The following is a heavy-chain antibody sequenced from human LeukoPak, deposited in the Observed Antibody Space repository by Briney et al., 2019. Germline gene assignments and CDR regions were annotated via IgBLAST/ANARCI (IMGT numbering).Heavy chain of an antibody. CDR1: GFTFSSYS. J-gene: IGHJ4*02. CDR3: AAGTVLFDY. V-gene: IGHV3-48*01. CDR2: ISSSSSTI. D-gene: IGHD1-14*01. Sequence: AGGSLRLSCAASGFTFSSYSMNWVRQAPGKGLEWVSYISSSSSTIYYAESVKGRFTISRDNSKNTLYLQMNSLRAEDTAVYYCAAGTVLFDYWGQGTLVTVSS.